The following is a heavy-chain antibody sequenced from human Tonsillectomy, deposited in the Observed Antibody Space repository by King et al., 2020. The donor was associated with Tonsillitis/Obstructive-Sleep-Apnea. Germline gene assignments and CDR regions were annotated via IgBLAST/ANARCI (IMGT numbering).Heavy chain of an antibody. CDR2: ISSSSSYI. Sequence: VQLVESGGGLVKPGGSLRLSCAASGFTFSSYSMNWVRQAPGKGLEWVSSISSSSSYIYYADSVKGRFTISRDNAKNSLYLQMNSLRAEDTAVYYCARARGSYSTFDAFDIWGQGTTVTVSS. V-gene: IGHV3-21*01. CDR1: GFTFSSYS. J-gene: IGHJ3*02. CDR3: ARARGSYSTFDAFDI. D-gene: IGHD1-26*01.